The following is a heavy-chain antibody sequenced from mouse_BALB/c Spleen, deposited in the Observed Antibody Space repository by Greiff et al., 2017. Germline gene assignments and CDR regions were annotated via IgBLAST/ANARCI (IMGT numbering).Heavy chain of an antibody. CDR1: GFSLTSYG. Sequence: QVQLQQSGPGLVAPSQSLSITCTVSGFSLTSYGVHWVRQPPGKGLEWLGVIWAGGSTNYNSALMSRLSISKDNSKSQVFLKMNSLQTDDTAMYYCARDHPDYEGYYAMDYWGQGTSVTVSS. J-gene: IGHJ4*01. CDR2: IWAGGST. D-gene: IGHD2-4*01. CDR3: ARDHPDYEGYYAMDY. V-gene: IGHV2-9*02.